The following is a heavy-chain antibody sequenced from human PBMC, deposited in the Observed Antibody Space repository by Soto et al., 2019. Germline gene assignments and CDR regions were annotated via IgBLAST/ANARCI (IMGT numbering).Heavy chain of an antibody. CDR3: AGYSSSFVAFEV. CDR1: GGSFTDYD. D-gene: IGHD3-10*01. CDR2: VSQSGRI. Sequence: QVQLQQWGAGLLKPSETLSLDCGVLGGSFTDYDWTWVRQSPVRGLEWIGEVSQSGRITYNPSLKSRLTTSRDTAKNQFSLRLTSVTAADTAIYFCAGYSSSFVAFEVWGHGTEVTVSS. V-gene: IGHV4-34*01. J-gene: IGHJ3*01.